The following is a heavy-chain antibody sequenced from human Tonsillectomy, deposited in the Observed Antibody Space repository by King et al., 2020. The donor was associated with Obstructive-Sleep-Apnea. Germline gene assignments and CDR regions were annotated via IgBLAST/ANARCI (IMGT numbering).Heavy chain of an antibody. J-gene: IGHJ2*01. V-gene: IGHV3-30*02. Sequence: QLVQSGGGVVQPGRSLTLSCAASGFTFSTYGMHWVRQAPAKGLEWVAFMRYDGSNKYYADSVKGRFTISRDNSKNTLYLQMNSLRAEDTAVYYCAKLESGGGRYILDLWGRGTLVTVSS. CDR1: GFTFSTYG. CDR3: AKLESGGGRYILDL. D-gene: IGHD6-19*01. CDR2: MRYDGSNK.